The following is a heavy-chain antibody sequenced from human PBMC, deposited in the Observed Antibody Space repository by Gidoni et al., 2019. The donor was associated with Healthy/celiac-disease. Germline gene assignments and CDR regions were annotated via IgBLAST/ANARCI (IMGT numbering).Heavy chain of an antibody. J-gene: IGHJ4*02. V-gene: IGHV3-23*01. CDR2: IIGSGGST. CDR1: GFNFRSYA. CDR3: AKITMIVVVIPYYFDY. Sequence: EVQLLESGGGLVQPGGSLRLSCAASGFNFRSYAMSWVRQAPGKGLEWVSAIIGSGGSTYYADSVKGRFTISRDNSKNTLYLQMNSLRAEDTAVYYCAKITMIVVVIPYYFDYWGQGPLVTVSS. D-gene: IGHD3-22*01.